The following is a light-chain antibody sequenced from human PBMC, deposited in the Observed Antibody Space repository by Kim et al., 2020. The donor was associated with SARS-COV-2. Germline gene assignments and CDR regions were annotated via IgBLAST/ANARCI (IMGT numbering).Light chain of an antibody. CDR2: GAS. CDR3: QQYCSSLT. CDR1: QSISSNY. Sequence: LPPGEGATLSCRASQSISSNYLAWYQQRPGQTPMLLIYGASSSATGIPDRFSGGGSGTDFTLTISRLEPEDFAVYYCQQYCSSLTFGGGTKVDIK. J-gene: IGKJ4*01. V-gene: IGKV3-20*01.